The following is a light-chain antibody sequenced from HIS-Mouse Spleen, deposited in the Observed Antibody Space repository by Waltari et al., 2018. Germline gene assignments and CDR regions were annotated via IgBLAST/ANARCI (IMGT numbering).Light chain of an antibody. V-gene: IGLV2-11*01. CDR3: CSYAGSYTFWV. Sequence: QSALTQPRSVSGSPGQSVTISCTGTSSDVGGYNYVSWYQQHPGKAPKLMIYDVSKRPSGVPDRFSGSKSGNTASLTISGLQAEDEADYYCCSYAGSYTFWVFGGG. J-gene: IGLJ3*02. CDR2: DVS. CDR1: SSDVGGYNY.